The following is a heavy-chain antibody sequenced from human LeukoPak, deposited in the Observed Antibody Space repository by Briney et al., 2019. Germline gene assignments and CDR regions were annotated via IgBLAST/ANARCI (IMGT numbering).Heavy chain of an antibody. CDR3: ARIFCSGGNCYHFDY. CDR2: IYTSGST. V-gene: IGHV4-61*02. CDR1: GFSMSTSDNY. D-gene: IGHD2-15*01. J-gene: IGHJ4*02. Sequence: ASQTLSLTCTVSGFSMSTSDNYWDWIRQPAGKGLEWIGRIYTSGSTTYNPSLQSRVTMSLDTSKNQVSLKLSSVTAADTAVYYCARIFCSGGNCYHFDYWGQGTLVTVSS.